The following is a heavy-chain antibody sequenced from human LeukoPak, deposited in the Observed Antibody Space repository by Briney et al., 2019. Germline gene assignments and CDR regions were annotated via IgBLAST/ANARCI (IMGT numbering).Heavy chain of an antibody. V-gene: IGHV6-1*01. D-gene: IGHD3-10*01. J-gene: IGHJ6*03. Sequence: SQTLSLTCAISGDSVSSNSAAWNWIRQSPSRGLEWLGRTYYRSKWYNDYAVSVKSRITINPDTSKNQFSLQLNSVTPEDTAVYYCARGRHYYGSGSAYYYYYMDVWGKGTTVTVSS. CDR2: TYYRSKWYN. CDR1: GDSVSSNSAA. CDR3: ARGRHYYGSGSAYYYYYMDV.